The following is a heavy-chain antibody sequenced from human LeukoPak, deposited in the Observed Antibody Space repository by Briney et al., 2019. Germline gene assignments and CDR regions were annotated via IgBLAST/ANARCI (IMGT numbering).Heavy chain of an antibody. J-gene: IGHJ4*02. CDR2: ISSSSSTI. CDR3: ARAPTEMATMVGDY. Sequence: TGGSLRLSCAASGFTFSSYSMNWVRQAPGKGLEWVSYISSSSSTIYYADSVKGRFTISRDNAKNSLYLQMSSLRSEDTAVYYCARAPTEMATMVGDYWGQGTLVTVSS. CDR1: GFTFSSYS. V-gene: IGHV3-48*01. D-gene: IGHD5-24*01.